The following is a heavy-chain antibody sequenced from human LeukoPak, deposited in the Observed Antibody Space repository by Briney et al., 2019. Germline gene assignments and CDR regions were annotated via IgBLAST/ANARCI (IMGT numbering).Heavy chain of an antibody. V-gene: IGHV4-61*01. Sequence: SETLSLTCTVSGGSVSSGSYYWSWIRQPPGKGLEWIGYIYYSGSTNYNPSLKSRVTISVDTSKNQFSLRLSSVTAADTAVYYCARDNWNYGSSMDVWGQGTTVTVSS. CDR1: GGSVSSGSYY. CDR2: IYYSGST. D-gene: IGHD1-7*01. CDR3: ARDNWNYGSSMDV. J-gene: IGHJ6*02.